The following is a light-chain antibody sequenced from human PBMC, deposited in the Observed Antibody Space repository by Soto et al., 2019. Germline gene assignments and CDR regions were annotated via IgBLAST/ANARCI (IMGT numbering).Light chain of an antibody. CDR3: SSYAGINTVV. CDR2: EVS. CDR1: SSDVGGYNY. Sequence: QSALTQPPSASGSPGQPVTISCTGTSSDVGGYNYVSWYQQHPGKSPKLILYEVSERPSGVPDRFSGSKSGNTGSLTVSGLQAEDDADYYCSSYAGINTVVFGGRIKLTVL. V-gene: IGLV2-8*01. J-gene: IGLJ2*01.